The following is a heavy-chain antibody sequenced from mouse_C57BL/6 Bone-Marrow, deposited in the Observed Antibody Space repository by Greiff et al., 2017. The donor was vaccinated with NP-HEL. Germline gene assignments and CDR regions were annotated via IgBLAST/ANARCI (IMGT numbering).Heavy chain of an antibody. CDR2: IYPSDSET. V-gene: IGHV1-61*01. Sequence: VQLQQPGAELVRPGSSVKLSCKASGYTFTSYWMDWVKQRPGQGLEWIGNIYPSDSETHYNQKFKDKATLTVDKSSSTAYMQLSSLTSEDSAVYYSAGGDGQPEFGGWGQGALVTVST. J-gene: IGHJ3*02. CDR3: AGGDGQPEFGG. D-gene: IGHD3-3*01. CDR1: GYTFTSYW.